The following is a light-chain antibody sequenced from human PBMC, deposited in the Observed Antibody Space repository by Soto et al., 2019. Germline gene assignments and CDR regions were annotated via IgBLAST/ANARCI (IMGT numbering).Light chain of an antibody. Sequence: EIVLTQSPGTLSLSPGERANLSCRASQSVSSNYLAWYQQKPGQAPRLLIYGASTRATGIPDRFSGSGSGTDFTLTISRLEPEDFAVYYCQLYDNSLYAFGQGTNLDIK. CDR1: QSVSSNY. V-gene: IGKV3-20*01. J-gene: IGKJ2*01. CDR3: QLYDNSLYA. CDR2: GAS.